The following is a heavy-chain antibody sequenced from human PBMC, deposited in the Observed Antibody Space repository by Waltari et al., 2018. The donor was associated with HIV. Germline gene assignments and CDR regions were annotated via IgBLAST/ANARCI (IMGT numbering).Heavy chain of an antibody. CDR2: ISWNSGSI. CDR3: AKDRGPFIAVAGT. V-gene: IGHV3-9*01. D-gene: IGHD6-19*01. Sequence: EVLLVESGGGLVQTERSLRLSWAASGFTFDDYVMHWVRQPPGKGLEWVSGISWNSGSIDYADSVKGRFTISRDNTKNSLYLQMNSVRAEDTALYYCAKDRGPFIAVAGTWGQGTLVTVSS. CDR1: GFTFDDYV. J-gene: IGHJ5*02.